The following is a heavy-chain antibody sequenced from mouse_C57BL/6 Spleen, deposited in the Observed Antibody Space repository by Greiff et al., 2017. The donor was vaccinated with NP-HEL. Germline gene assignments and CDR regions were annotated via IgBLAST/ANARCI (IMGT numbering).Heavy chain of an antibody. CDR3: ARYYYGSKDAMDY. CDR1: GYTFTSYW. J-gene: IGHJ4*01. D-gene: IGHD1-1*01. CDR2: INPSSGYT. V-gene: IGHV1-7*01. Sequence: QVHVKQSGAELAKPGASVKLSCKASGYTFTSYWMHWVKQRPGQGLEWIGYINPSSGYTKYNQKFKDKATVTADKSSSTAYMQLSSLTYEDSAVYYCARYYYGSKDAMDYWGQGTSVTVSS.